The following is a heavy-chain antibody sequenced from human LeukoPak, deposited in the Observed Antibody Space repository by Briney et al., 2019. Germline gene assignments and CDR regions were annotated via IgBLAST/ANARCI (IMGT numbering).Heavy chain of an antibody. CDR3: AKSDTLGN. CDR1: GFTFSSYS. Sequence: GGSLRLSCAASGFTFSSYSMNWVRQAPGKGLEWVSSISSSSSYIYYADSVKGRFTISRDDSKNTLYLQMNSLRADDTAVYFCAKSDTLGNWGQGTLVTVST. V-gene: IGHV3-21*04. J-gene: IGHJ4*02. D-gene: IGHD5-18*01. CDR2: ISSSSSYI.